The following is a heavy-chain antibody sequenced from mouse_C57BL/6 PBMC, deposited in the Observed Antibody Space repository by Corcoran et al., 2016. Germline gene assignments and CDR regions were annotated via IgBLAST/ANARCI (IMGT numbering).Heavy chain of an antibody. CDR2: IYPGDGDT. CDR3: ARGYYYGSSYEAWFAY. J-gene: IGHJ3*01. CDR1: GYAFSSYW. Sequence: QVQLQQSGAELVKPGASVKISCKASGYAFSSYWMNWVKQRPGKGLEWIGQIYPGDGDTNYNGKFKGKATLTADKSSSTAYMQLSSLTSEDSAVYFCARGYYYGSSYEAWFAYWGQGTLVTVSA. D-gene: IGHD1-1*01. V-gene: IGHV1-80*01.